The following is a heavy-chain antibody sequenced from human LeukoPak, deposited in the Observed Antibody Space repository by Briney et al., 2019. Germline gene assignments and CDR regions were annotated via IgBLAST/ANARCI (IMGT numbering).Heavy chain of an antibody. Sequence: GGSLRLSCVASGFTFSSYGMNWVRQAPGKGLEWVAEISGSGGRTYSADSVKGRFTFSRDNSKNTLYLEMNSLRVEDTAVYYCAKGDFWSGPSAFHIGGQGTMVIVSS. CDR1: GFTFSSYG. CDR2: ISGSGGRT. CDR3: AKGDFWSGPSAFHI. J-gene: IGHJ3*02. V-gene: IGHV3-23*01. D-gene: IGHD3-3*01.